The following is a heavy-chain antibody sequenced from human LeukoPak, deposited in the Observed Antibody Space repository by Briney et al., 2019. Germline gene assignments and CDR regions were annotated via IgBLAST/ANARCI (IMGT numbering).Heavy chain of an antibody. V-gene: IGHV3-7*01. Sequence: PGGSLRLSCAASGFTFNNSWMSWGRQAPGKGREGGANIKQDGGEKYYVDSVKGRFTISRDDAKTSVYLQMNSLRAEDTAVYYCARNKGWELPAELDSWGQGTLVTVSS. D-gene: IGHD2-15*01. J-gene: IGHJ4*02. CDR1: GFTFNNSW. CDR2: IKQDGGEK. CDR3: ARNKGWELPAELDS.